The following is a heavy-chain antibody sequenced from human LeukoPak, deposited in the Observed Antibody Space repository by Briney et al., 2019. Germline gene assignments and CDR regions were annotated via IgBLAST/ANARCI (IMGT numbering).Heavy chain of an antibody. CDR3: ARDAGSGWYYFDS. CDR1: GGSISLSF. CDR2: LYPSGRT. Sequence: PPETLSLTCTVSGGSISLSFWSWLRQPAGKGLEWVGRLYPSGRTENNPSLKSRVSISLDAPKSQFSLRLTSVTAADTAVYFCARDAGSGWYYFDSWGQGTRVTASS. D-gene: IGHD6-19*01. J-gene: IGHJ4*02. V-gene: IGHV4-4*07.